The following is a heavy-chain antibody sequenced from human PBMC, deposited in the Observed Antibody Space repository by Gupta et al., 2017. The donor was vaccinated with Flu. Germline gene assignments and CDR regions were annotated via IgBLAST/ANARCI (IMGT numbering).Heavy chain of an antibody. CDR1: GVIFTSFA. D-gene: IGHD5-24*01. CDR2: INSDGSDT. CDR3: VKLTDGYNRNWDYYGLDV. J-gene: IGHJ6*02. V-gene: IGHV3-23*05. Sequence: EMQLLDSGGGLTQPGGSLRLSCAASGVIFTSFAMTWVRQSPGKGLQWVATINSDGSDTFYVDSVKGRFTISRDNSKNILYLQMKGLGVEDTAVYYCVKLTDGYNRNWDYYGLDVWGQGATVTVSS.